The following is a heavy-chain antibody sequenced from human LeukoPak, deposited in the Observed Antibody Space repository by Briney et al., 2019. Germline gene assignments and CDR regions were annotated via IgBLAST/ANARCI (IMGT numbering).Heavy chain of an antibody. D-gene: IGHD6-13*01. Sequence: SETLSLTCTVSGGSVSSGSYYWSWIRQPPGKGLEWIGYIYYSGSTNYNPSLKSRVTISVDTSKDQFSLKLSSVTAADTAVYYCARGGIDLNSWSEWFDPWGQGTLVTVSS. CDR2: IYYSGST. CDR1: GGSVSSGSYY. V-gene: IGHV4-61*01. CDR3: ARGGIDLNSWSEWFDP. J-gene: IGHJ5*02.